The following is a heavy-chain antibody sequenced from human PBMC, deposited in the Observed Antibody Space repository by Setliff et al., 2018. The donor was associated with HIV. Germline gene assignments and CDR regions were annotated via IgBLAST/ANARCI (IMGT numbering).Heavy chain of an antibody. V-gene: IGHV1-3*01. CDR1: GYTFTSYA. CDR2: INAGDGNT. D-gene: IGHD3-16*02. CDR3: ARDGAYVWGTYRYQGFDH. Sequence: ASVKVSCKASGYTFTSYAMHWVRQVPGPRLEWMGWINAGDGNTKYSQNIQGRVTITRDTSATTVYMELSRLRSEDTAVYYCARDGAYVWGTYRYQGFDHWGQGTLVTVSS. J-gene: IGHJ4*02.